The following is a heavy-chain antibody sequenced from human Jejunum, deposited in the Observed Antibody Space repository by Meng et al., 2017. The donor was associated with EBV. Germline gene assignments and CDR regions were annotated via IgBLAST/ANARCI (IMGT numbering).Heavy chain of an antibody. Sequence: VHLQEAGPGLVKPSATLSLTCTVSGGSVSSGGYYWSWIRQPPGKGLEWIGYIYNSESTNYKSSLKSRVTISADTSKNRFSLRLSSVTAADTAVYYCARDQNGSYFAYWGQGTLVTVSS. V-gene: IGHV4-61*08. CDR2: IYNSEST. J-gene: IGHJ4*02. CDR3: ARDQNGSYFAY. D-gene: IGHD1-26*01. CDR1: GGSVSSGGYY.